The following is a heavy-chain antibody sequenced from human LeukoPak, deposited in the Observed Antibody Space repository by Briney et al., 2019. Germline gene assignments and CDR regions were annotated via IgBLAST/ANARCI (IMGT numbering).Heavy chain of an antibody. D-gene: IGHD6-19*01. CDR2: INHSGST. CDR1: GFTFSNAW. J-gene: IGHJ6*03. V-gene: IGHV4-34*01. CDR3: ARVFSSGWYSYYYYYMDV. Sequence: PGGPLRLSCAASGFTFSNAWMSWIRQPPGKGLEWIGEINHSGSTNYNPSLKSRVTISVDTSKNQFSLKLSSVTAADTAVYYCARVFSSGWYSYYYYYMDVWGKGTTVTVSS.